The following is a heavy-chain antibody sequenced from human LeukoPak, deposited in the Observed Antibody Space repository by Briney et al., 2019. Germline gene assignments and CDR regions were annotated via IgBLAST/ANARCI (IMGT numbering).Heavy chain of an antibody. CDR3: ARDTFQPGRIDC. J-gene: IGHJ4*02. D-gene: IGHD1-14*01. V-gene: IGHV3-48*04. CDR1: EFTFSLYA. CDR2: INDVSGDI. Sequence: QSGRSLRLSCAASEFTFSLYAMNWVRQAPGKGLEWVSYINDVSGDIHYADSVRGRFTISRDNAKNTLYLQMNSLRAEDTAVYYCARDTFQPGRIDCWGQGTLVIVSS.